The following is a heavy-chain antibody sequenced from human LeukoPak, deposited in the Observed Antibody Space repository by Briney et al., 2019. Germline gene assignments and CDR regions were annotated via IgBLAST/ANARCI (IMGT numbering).Heavy chain of an antibody. CDR1: GFTVSSNY. CDR2: IYSGGST. D-gene: IGHD1-26*01. V-gene: IGHV3-66*01. CDR3: ASARWEPDAFDI. Sequence: PGGSLRLSCAASGFTVSSNYMSWVHQAPGKGLEWVSVIYSGGSTYYADSVKGRFTISRDNSKNTLYLQMNSLRAEDTAVYYCASARWEPDAFDIWGQGTMVTVSS. J-gene: IGHJ3*02.